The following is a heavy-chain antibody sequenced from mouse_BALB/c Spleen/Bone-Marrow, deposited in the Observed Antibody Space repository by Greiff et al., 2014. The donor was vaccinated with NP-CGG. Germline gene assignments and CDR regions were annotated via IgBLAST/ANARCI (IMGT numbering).Heavy chain of an antibody. Sequence: VQLQQSGAVLVKPGASGKLSCTASGFNIKDTYMHWVKQRPEQGLEWIGRIDPANGNTKYDPKFQGKATITADTSSNTAYLQLSSLTSEDTAVYYCANYYYGYYFDSWGQGTTLTVSS. CDR3: ANYYYGYYFDS. CDR2: IDPANGNT. V-gene: IGHV14-3*02. J-gene: IGHJ2*01. D-gene: IGHD1-1*01. CDR1: GFNIKDTY.